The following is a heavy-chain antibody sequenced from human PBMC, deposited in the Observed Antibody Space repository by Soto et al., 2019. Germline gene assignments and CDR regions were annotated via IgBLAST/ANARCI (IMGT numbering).Heavy chain of an antibody. D-gene: IGHD3-9*01. V-gene: IGHV3-23*01. CDR1: GFTPTTTP. J-gene: IGHJ4*02. CDR2: ISGTASRT. Sequence: QTGGSLRLSYAGSGFTPTTTPLSWVRQPPGKGLEWVTTISGTASRTYYVDSVKGRFLISRDNSKNTVTLQMNNLTLDDTAVYYCATSFRYFDNWGQGTRVTVSS. CDR3: ATSFRYFDN.